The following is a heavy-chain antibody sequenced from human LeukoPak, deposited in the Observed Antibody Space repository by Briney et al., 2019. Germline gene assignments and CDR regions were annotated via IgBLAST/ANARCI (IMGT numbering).Heavy chain of an antibody. CDR1: GFTFSSYG. CDR3: AKIPPYFDWLSDTFDY. Sequence: GGSLRLSCAASGFTFSSYGMHWVRQAPGKGPEWVAVISYDGSNKYYADSVKGRFTISRDNSRNTLYLRMNSLRAEDTAVYYCAKIPPYFDWLSDTFDYWGQGTLVTVSS. CDR2: ISYDGSNK. D-gene: IGHD3-9*01. V-gene: IGHV3-30*18. J-gene: IGHJ4*02.